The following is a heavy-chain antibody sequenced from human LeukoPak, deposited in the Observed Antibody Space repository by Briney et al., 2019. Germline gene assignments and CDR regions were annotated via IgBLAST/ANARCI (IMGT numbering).Heavy chain of an antibody. Sequence: ASVKVSCKASGYTFTGYHMHWVRQAPGQGLEWMGWINPNSGGTNYAQKFQGRVTMTRDTSISTAYMELSRLRSDDTAVYYCAREISPTWFGELLHYFDYWGQGTLVTVSS. CDR1: GYTFTGYH. CDR3: AREISPTWFGELLHYFDY. CDR2: INPNSGGT. V-gene: IGHV1-2*02. J-gene: IGHJ4*02. D-gene: IGHD3-10*01.